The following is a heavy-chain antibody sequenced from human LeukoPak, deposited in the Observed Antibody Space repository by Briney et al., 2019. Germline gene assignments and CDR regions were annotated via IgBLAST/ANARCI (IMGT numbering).Heavy chain of an antibody. J-gene: IGHJ4*02. V-gene: IGHV4-39*01. CDR2: IFYSGST. D-gene: IGHD3-3*01. CDR1: GGSISSSTYY. Sequence: SETLSLTCTVSGGSISSSTYYWGRIRQPPGKGLEWIGTIFYSGSTYYNPSLKSRLTISVDTSKNQYSLRLGSVTAADTAVYYCARHLRPYFDYWGQGTLVTVSS. CDR3: ARHLRPYFDY.